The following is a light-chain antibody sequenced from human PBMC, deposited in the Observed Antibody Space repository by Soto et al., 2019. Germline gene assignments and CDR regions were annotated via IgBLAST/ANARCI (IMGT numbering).Light chain of an antibody. Sequence: VRTPPPSASGTAGQVVTISCSGGDSNIGSNSVYWYQHLPRMAPKLLIYYNNQRPSGVPDRFSGSRSGTSASLAIVGLRSEDEAVYYCAAWDASLSACVFGNGTKVTVL. CDR1: DSNIGSNS. CDR3: AAWDASLSACV. CDR2: YNN. V-gene: IGLV1-47*02. J-gene: IGLJ1*01.